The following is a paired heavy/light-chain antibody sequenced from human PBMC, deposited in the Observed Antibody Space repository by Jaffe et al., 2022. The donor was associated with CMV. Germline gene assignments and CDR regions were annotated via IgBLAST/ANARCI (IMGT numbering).Light chain of an antibody. V-gene: IGKV3-20*01. Sequence: EIVLTQSPGTLSLSPGERATLSCRASQSVNNNYLAWYQQKAGQAPRLLIYAASSRATGIPDRFSGSGSGTDFTLTISRLEPEDFTVYYCQQYAGTITFGGGTKVEIK. CDR3: QQYAGTIT. CDR2: AAS. J-gene: IGKJ4*01. CDR1: QSVNNNY.
Heavy chain of an antibody. Sequence: QLLESGGGLIQPGGSLRLSCVASGFTFSANAMSWVRQTPGKGLEWVSAISSSGDRTYYADSVKGRFSLSRDNSKNMVFLQMNSLRAEDTAVYFCAKQGWGNSHAAYEIWGQGTMVTVSS. V-gene: IGHV3-23*01. CDR2: ISSSGDRT. D-gene: IGHD3-16*01. J-gene: IGHJ3*02. CDR1: GFTFSANA. CDR3: AKQGWGNSHAAYEI.